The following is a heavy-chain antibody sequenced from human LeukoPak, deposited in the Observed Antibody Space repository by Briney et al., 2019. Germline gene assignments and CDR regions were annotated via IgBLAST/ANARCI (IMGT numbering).Heavy chain of an antibody. J-gene: IGHJ6*03. D-gene: IGHD6-13*01. CDR2: INPSGGST. Sequence: ASVKVSCKASGYTFTNYYMHWVRQAPGQGLQWMGIINPSGGSTSYAQKLQGRVTMTRDMSTSTVYMELSSLRAEDTAVYYCARSFGASQQYSSSWYYYYMDVWGKGTTVTVSS. V-gene: IGHV1-46*01. CDR1: GYTFTNYY. CDR3: ARSFGASQQYSSSWYYYYMDV.